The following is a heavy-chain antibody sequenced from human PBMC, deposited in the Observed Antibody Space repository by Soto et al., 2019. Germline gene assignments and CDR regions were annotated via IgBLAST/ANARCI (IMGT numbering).Heavy chain of an antibody. V-gene: IGHV4-61*01. J-gene: IGHJ5*02. CDR3: AGDPGYSSSWYIGGANWFDP. CDR2: IYYSGST. D-gene: IGHD6-13*01. Sequence: SETLSLTCTVSGGSVSSGSYYWSWIRQPPGKGLEWIGYIYYSGSTNYNPSLKSRVTISVDTSKNQFSLKLSSVTAADRAVYYCAGDPGYSSSWYIGGANWFDPWGQGTLVTVSS. CDR1: GGSVSSGSYY.